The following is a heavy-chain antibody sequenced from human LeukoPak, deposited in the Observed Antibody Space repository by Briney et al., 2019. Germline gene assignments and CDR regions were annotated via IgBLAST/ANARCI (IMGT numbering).Heavy chain of an antibody. Sequence: ASVKVSCKASGYTFSNYDINWVRQAAGQGLEWMGWMNPNSGNTGYAQKFQGRVTMTRNTSISTACMELSSLRSEDTAVYYCARGHVLASCSGGSCYSGHDYWGQGTLVTVSS. D-gene: IGHD2-15*01. J-gene: IGHJ4*02. CDR3: ARGHVLASCSGGSCYSGHDY. V-gene: IGHV1-8*01. CDR1: GYTFSNYD. CDR2: MNPNSGNT.